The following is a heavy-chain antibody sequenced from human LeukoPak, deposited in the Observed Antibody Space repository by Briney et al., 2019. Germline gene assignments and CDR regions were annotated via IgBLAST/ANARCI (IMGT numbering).Heavy chain of an antibody. D-gene: IGHD5-18*01. CDR2: INHGGST. Sequence: PSETLSLTCAVYGGSFSGYYWSWIRQPPGKGLEWIGEINHGGSTNYNPSLKSRVTISVDTSKNQFSLKLSSVTAADTAVYYCARDSGYSYGYGGAFDIWGQGTMVTVSS. CDR3: ARDSGYSYGYGGAFDI. J-gene: IGHJ3*02. V-gene: IGHV4-34*01. CDR1: GGSFSGYY.